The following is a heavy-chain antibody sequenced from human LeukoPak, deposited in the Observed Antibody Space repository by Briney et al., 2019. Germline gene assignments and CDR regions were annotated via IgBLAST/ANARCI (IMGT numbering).Heavy chain of an antibody. CDR1: GSSISNYY. D-gene: IGHD6-19*01. Sequence: RASETLSLTCTVSGSSISNYYWGWIRQAPGKGLEWIGSIYYSGNTYYNSSLKSRVTISLDTSKNQFSLNLFSVTAADTAMYYCARGYSSGSGVDYWGQGTLVTVSS. V-gene: IGHV4-39*07. J-gene: IGHJ4*02. CDR3: ARGYSSGSGVDY. CDR2: IYYSGNT.